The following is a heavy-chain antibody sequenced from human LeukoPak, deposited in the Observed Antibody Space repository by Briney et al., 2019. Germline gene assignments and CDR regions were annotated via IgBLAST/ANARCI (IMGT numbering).Heavy chain of an antibody. CDR2: IYYSGST. CDR3: ARQYYDYVWGSYRRPFDY. V-gene: IGHV4-39*01. J-gene: IGHJ4*02. Sequence: PSETLSLTCTVSGGSISSSSYYWGWIRQPPGKGLEWIGSIYYSGSTYYNPSLKSRVTISVDTSKNQFSPKLSSVTAADTAVYYCARQYYDYVWGSYRRPFDYWGQGTLVTVSS. D-gene: IGHD3-16*02. CDR1: GGSISSSSYY.